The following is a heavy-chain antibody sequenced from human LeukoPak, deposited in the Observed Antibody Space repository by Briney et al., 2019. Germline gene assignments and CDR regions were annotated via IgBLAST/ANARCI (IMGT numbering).Heavy chain of an antibody. CDR2: IHRGGGT. Sequence: PGGSLRLSCAASGFTVTGSYMSWVRQSPGKGLEWVSIIHRGGGTSYANSVRGRFTVSRDNSKNTLYLQMNSLRAEDTAVYYCARGASPDVWGKGTTVTVSS. CDR3: ARGASPDV. CDR1: GFTVTGSY. D-gene: IGHD3-16*01. J-gene: IGHJ6*04. V-gene: IGHV3-53*01.